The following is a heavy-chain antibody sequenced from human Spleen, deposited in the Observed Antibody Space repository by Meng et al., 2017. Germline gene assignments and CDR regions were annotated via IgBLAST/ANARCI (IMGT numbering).Heavy chain of an antibody. J-gene: IGHJ4*02. CDR2: INPNSGGT. CDR3: ARDDSSGYYSFDY. Sequence: QVQLVESGAEVKKPGASVKVSCKASGYTFAAYWIQWVRQAPGQGLEWMGRINPNSGGTNYAQKFQGRVTMTRDTSISTAYMELSRLRSDDTAVYYCARDDSSGYYSFDYWGQGTLVTVSS. V-gene: IGHV1-2*06. D-gene: IGHD3-22*01. CDR1: GYTFAAYW.